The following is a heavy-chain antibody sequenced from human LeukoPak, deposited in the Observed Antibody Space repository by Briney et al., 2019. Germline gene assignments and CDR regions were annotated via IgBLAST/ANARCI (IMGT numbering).Heavy chain of an antibody. D-gene: IGHD3-10*01. Sequence: GGSLRLSCAASGFTFSSYAMSWVRQAPGKGLEWASAISGSGGSTYYADSVKGRFTISRDNSKNTLYLQMNSLRAEDTALYYCAKERYDGSGAAYDNWGQGTLVTVSS. CDR3: AKERYDGSGAAYDN. V-gene: IGHV3-23*01. CDR1: GFTFSSYA. J-gene: IGHJ4*02. CDR2: ISGSGGST.